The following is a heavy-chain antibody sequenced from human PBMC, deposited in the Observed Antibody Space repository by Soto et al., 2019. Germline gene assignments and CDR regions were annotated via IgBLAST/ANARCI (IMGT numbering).Heavy chain of an antibody. CDR2: IYYSGST. CDR1: GGSISSYY. J-gene: IGHJ4*02. V-gene: IGHV4-59*08. D-gene: IGHD4-17*01. CDR3: ATYGDGYFDY. Sequence: TSETLSLTCVVSGGSISSYYWSWIRQPPGKGLEWIGYIYYSGSTNYNPSLKSRVTISVDTSKNQFSLKLSSVTAADTAVYYCATYGDGYFDYWGQGTLVTVSS.